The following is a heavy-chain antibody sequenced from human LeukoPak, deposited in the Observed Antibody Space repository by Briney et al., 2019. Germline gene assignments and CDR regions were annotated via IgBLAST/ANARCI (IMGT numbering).Heavy chain of an antibody. CDR2: IDYSGST. J-gene: IGHJ4*02. CDR3: ARGLYSIVDY. V-gene: IGHV4-31*03. D-gene: IGHD2-8*01. CDR1: DGSISSGGYY. Sequence: PSRTLSLTCTVSDGSISSGGYYWSWIRQHPGKGLEWMGYIDYSGSTYYNPSLKSRVTISRDTSKNQFSLKLSSVTAADTAVYYCARGLYSIVDYWGQGTLVTVSS.